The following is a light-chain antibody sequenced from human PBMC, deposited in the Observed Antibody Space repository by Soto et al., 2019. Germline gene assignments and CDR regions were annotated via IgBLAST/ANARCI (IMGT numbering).Light chain of an antibody. J-gene: IGKJ1*01. CDR1: QSISSY. Sequence: DLQMTQSPSSLSASVGDRVTITCRASQSISSYLNWYQQKPGKAPKLLSYAASSLQSGVPSRFSGSGSGTDFTLTISSLQPEDFATYSCQQSYSTPWTFGQGTKVEIK. CDR3: QQSYSTPWT. V-gene: IGKV1-39*01. CDR2: AAS.